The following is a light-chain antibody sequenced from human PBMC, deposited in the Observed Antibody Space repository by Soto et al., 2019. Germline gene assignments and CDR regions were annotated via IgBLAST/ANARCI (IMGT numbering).Light chain of an antibody. CDR3: QHYDSSPPT. Sequence: EIVLTQSPGTLSLSPGERATLSCRASQSLNSNYLAWYQQKPGQAPRLLIYGASSRATGIPDRFSGSGSGTDLTLTISRLEPEDFAVFFCQHYDSSPPTFGQGTKVEIK. CDR1: QSLNSNY. J-gene: IGKJ1*01. CDR2: GAS. V-gene: IGKV3-20*01.